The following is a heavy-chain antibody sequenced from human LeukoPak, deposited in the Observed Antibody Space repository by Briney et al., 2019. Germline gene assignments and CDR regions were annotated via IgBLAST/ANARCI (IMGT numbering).Heavy chain of an antibody. CDR3: THDYGDRGGFDY. V-gene: IGHV3-53*01. D-gene: IGHD4-17*01. CDR2: LFSGGNT. Sequence: GGSVSLSCAASGFTVSSNYMSWVRQAPGKGLEWVSVLFSGGNTYYADSVKGRFTISRDNSKNTLYLQMNSLKTEDTAVYYCTHDYGDRGGFDYWGQGTLVTVSS. CDR1: GFTVSSNY. J-gene: IGHJ4*02.